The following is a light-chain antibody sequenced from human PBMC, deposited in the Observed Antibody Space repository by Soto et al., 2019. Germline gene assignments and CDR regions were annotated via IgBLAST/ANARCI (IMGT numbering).Light chain of an antibody. Sequence: QSVLTQPRSVSGSPGQSVTISCTGTSSDVGDYNYVSWYQQHPGKAPKVMIYDVSKRPSGVPDRFSGSKSGNTASLTISGLQAEDGADYYCCSYAGSFASYVFGTGTKLTVL. J-gene: IGLJ1*01. CDR1: SSDVGDYNY. CDR3: CSYAGSFASYV. V-gene: IGLV2-11*01. CDR2: DVS.